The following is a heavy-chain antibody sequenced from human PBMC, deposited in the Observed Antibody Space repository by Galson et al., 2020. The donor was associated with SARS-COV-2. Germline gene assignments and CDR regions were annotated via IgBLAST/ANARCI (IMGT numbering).Heavy chain of an antibody. V-gene: IGHV3-30*18. D-gene: IGHD3-10*01. Sequence: GGSLRLSCAASGFTFSSFGMHWVHQAPGKGLEWVAVISNDGTNTYYADSVKGRFTLSRDNSKNTLYLQMNSLRVEDTAVYYCAKSLWFGELLSPFDYWGQGALVTVSS. CDR3: AKSLWFGELLSPFDY. J-gene: IGHJ4*02. CDR1: GFTFSSFG. CDR2: ISNDGTNT.